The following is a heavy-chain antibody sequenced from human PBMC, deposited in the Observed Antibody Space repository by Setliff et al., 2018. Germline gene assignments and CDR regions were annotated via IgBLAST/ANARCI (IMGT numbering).Heavy chain of an antibody. V-gene: IGHV3-11*04. CDR3: ARDGVFYAMDG. CDR1: GFTFSEYY. CDR2: ISTSGNTV. D-gene: IGHD3-10*01. J-gene: IGHJ6*02. Sequence: KPGGSLRLSCAASGFTFSEYYMNWIRQAPGKGLEWVSYISTSGNTVDYAASVKGRFSISRDNAKNVLYLQMNSLRAEDTAVYYCARDGVFYAMDGWGQGTTVTVSS.